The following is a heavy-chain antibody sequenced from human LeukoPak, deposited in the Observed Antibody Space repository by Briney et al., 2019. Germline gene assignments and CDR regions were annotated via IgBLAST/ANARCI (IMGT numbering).Heavy chain of an antibody. D-gene: IGHD3-22*01. J-gene: IGHJ1*01. CDR3: ASPRISGDSSGYYDTLQY. V-gene: IGHV1-2*06. Sequence: ASVKVSCEASGYTFTGYQMHWVRQAPGQGLEWMGRINPNSGATNYAQKFQGRVTMTRDTSISTAYMELSRLRSDDTAVYYCASPRISGDSSGYYDTLQYWGQGTLVTVSS. CDR1: GYTFTGYQ. CDR2: INPNSGAT.